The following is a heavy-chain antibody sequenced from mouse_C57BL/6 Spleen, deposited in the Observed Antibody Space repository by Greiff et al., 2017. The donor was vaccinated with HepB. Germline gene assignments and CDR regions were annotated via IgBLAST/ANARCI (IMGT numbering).Heavy chain of an antibody. D-gene: IGHD1-1*01. V-gene: IGHV1-64*01. J-gene: IGHJ4*01. CDR3: ARSGYYGSSYGAMDY. CDR2: IHPNSGST. CDR1: GYTFTSYW. Sequence: QVQLQQPGAELVKPGASVKLSCKASGYTFTSYWMHWVKQRPGQGLEWIGMIHPNSGSTNYNEKFKSKATLTVDKSSSTADMQLSSLTSEDSAVYYCARSGYYGSSYGAMDYWGQGTSVTVSA.